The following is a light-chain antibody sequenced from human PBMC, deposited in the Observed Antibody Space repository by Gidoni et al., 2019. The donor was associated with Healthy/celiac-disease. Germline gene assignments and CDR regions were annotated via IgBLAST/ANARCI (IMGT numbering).Light chain of an antibody. CDR3: QQYNNWPPWT. CDR2: GAS. CDR1: QSVSSN. J-gene: IGKJ1*01. V-gene: IGKV3-15*01. Sequence: EIVMTQSPATLSVSPWERATLSCRASQSVSSNLAWYQQKPGQAPRILIYGASTRATGIPARFSGSGSGTEFTLTISSLQSEDFAVYYCQQYNNWPPWTFGQGTKVEIK.